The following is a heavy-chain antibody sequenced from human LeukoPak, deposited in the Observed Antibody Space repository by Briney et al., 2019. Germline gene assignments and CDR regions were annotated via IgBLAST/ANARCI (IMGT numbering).Heavy chain of an antibody. D-gene: IGHD5-18*01. CDR2: ISSSSSYI. CDR3: AKWGTAMVTHYYYYYMDV. J-gene: IGHJ6*03. V-gene: IGHV3-21*01. CDR1: GFTFNNYN. Sequence: GGSLRLSCAASGFTFNNYNMNWVRQAPGKGLEWVSSISSSSSYIYYADSVKGRFTISRDNAKNSLYLQMNSLRAEDTAVYYCAKWGTAMVTHYYYYYMDVWGKGTTVTISS.